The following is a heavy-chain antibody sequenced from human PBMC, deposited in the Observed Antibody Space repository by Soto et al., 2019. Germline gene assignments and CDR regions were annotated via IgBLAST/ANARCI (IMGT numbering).Heavy chain of an antibody. CDR2: IYDRGST. CDR1: GGSISSNY. J-gene: IGHJ4*02. D-gene: IGHD1-26*01. Sequence: QVQLQESGPGLVKASETLSLTCTVSGGSISSNYWNWIRQPPGKGLEWIAYIYDRGSTKYSPSLKSRVTMSVDTSKNQFALKVTSVTAADTAVYYCARATRVGASDYWGQGTLVTVSS. V-gene: IGHV4-59*01. CDR3: ARATRVGASDY.